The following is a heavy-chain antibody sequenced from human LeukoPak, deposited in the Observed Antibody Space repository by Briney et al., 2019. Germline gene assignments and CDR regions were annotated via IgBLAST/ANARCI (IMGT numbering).Heavy chain of an antibody. J-gene: IGHJ6*02. Sequence: GGSLRLFCAASGFTFSSYEMNWVRQAPGKGLEWVSYISSSGSTIYYADSVKGRFTISRDNAKNSLYLQMNSLRAEDTAVYYCARVPVVLLWFGDRLGMDVWGQGTTVTVSS. D-gene: IGHD3-10*01. CDR2: ISSSGSTI. CDR1: GFTFSSYE. CDR3: ARVPVVLLWFGDRLGMDV. V-gene: IGHV3-48*03.